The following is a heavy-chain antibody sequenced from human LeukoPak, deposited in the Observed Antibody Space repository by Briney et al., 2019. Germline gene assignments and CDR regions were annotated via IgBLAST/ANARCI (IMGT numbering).Heavy chain of an antibody. V-gene: IGHV5-51*01. D-gene: IGHD3-22*01. CDR3: ARRTYYYDSSGYYSTYYFDY. CDR2: IFPSDSDT. Sequence: GESLKISCKGSGYIFTSNWIGWVRQMPEKGLEWMGSIFPSDSDTKYSPSFQGQVTISADKSISTAYLQWSSLKASDTAMYYCARRTYYYDSSGYYSTYYFDYWGQGTLVTVSS. CDR1: GYIFTSNW. J-gene: IGHJ4*02.